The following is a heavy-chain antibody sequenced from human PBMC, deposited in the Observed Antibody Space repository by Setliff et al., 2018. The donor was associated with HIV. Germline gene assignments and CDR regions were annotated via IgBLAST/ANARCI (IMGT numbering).Heavy chain of an antibody. CDR1: GFTVSSNY. CDR3: ASYSSSSGYYYGMDV. V-gene: IGHV3-66*01. D-gene: IGHD6-6*01. Sequence: GVLRLSCAASGFTVSSNYMSWVRQAPGKGLEWVSVIYSGGSTYYADSVKGRFTISRDNSKNTLYLQMNSLRAEDTAVYYCASYSSSSGYYYGMDVWGQGTTVTVSS. J-gene: IGHJ6*02. CDR2: IYSGGST.